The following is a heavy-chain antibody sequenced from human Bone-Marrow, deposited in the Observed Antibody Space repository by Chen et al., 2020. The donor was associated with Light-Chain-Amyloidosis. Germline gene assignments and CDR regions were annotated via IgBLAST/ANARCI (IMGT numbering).Heavy chain of an antibody. CDR3: AKDRHSGNYPGGHEYYFDY. V-gene: IGHV3-30*18. D-gene: IGHD1-26*01. J-gene: IGHJ4*02. CDR1: GFSCSNYG. Sequence: QVQLVESGGGVVQPGRSLRLSCTASGFSCSNYGRHWVRQAPGKGMEWVAVITYDGSNEYYADSVEGRFTVSRDNSKNTLYLLMDSLRVEDTALYYCAKDRHSGNYPGGHEYYFDYWGQGTLVAVSS. CDR2: ITYDGSNE.